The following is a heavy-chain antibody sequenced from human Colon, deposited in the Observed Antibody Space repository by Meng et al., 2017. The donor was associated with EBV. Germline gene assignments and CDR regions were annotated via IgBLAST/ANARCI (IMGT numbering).Heavy chain of an antibody. CDR1: GGSTSSGGYY. V-gene: IGHV4-31*03. CDR3: ARGPSRWLQFSFDY. CDR2: IYYSGST. Sequence: QLRGSGPSLVNPSQTLSLPCTVSGGSTSSGGYYWSWIRQHPVKGLEWIGYIYYSGSTYYNPSLKSRVTISIDTSKNQFSLKLSSVTAADTAVYYCARGPSRWLQFSFDYWGQGTLVTVSS. D-gene: IGHD5-24*01. J-gene: IGHJ4*02.